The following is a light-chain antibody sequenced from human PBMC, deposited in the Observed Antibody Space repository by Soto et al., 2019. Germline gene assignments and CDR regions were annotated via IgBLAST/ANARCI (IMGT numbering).Light chain of an antibody. CDR1: QSVSSY. CDR3: PQYNNWPRT. Sequence: IVLTQSPATLSLNKGERATLSCRASQSVSSYLAWYQQKPGQAPRLPIYDASNRATGIPARFSRSGSGTDFPLPLRRLEPEDFAVYYCPQYNNWPRTFGQG. V-gene: IGKV3-11*01. CDR2: DAS. J-gene: IGKJ1*01.